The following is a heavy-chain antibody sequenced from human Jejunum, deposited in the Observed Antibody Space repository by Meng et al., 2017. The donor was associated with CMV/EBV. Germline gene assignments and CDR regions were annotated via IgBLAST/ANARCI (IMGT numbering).Heavy chain of an antibody. J-gene: IGHJ5*02. CDR2: LAPIDGYA. CDR1: GYW. D-gene: IGHD1-7*01. CDR3: AVGQLVITGTMGWFDP. Sequence: GYWFHWVRRAPAQGLKCMGWLAPIDGYASYLQSFQGGVTMTRDTSISTAYMALRSLRSDGTNVYFCAVGQLVITGTMGWFDPWGQGTLVTVSS. V-gene: IGHV1-2*02.